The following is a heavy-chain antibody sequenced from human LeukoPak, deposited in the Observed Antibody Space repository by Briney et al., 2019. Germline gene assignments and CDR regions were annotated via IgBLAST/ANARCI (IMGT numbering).Heavy chain of an antibody. J-gene: IGHJ6*02. CDR2: ISGSGGST. V-gene: IGHV3-23*01. Sequence: GGSLRLSCSASGFTFISYAMSWVRQAPGKGLEWVSAISGSGGSTYYADSVKGRFTISRDNSKNTLYLQMNSLRAEDTAVYYCAKEGRSSHFYNGMDVWGQGTTVTVSS. D-gene: IGHD3-16*02. CDR1: GFTFISYA. CDR3: AKEGRSSHFYNGMDV.